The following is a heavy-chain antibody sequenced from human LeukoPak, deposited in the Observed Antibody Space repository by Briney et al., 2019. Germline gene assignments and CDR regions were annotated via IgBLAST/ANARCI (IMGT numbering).Heavy chain of an antibody. D-gene: IGHD3-22*01. CDR2: INPNSGGT. Sequence: GASVKVSCKASGYTFSVYYMHWVRQAPGQGLEWMGWINPNSGGTKYALNFQGRVTVTRDTSISTAYMELTRLRSDDTAVYFCARHDSRTDAFDIWGQGTMVTVSS. V-gene: IGHV1-2*02. J-gene: IGHJ3*02. CDR3: ARHDSRTDAFDI. CDR1: GYTFSVYY.